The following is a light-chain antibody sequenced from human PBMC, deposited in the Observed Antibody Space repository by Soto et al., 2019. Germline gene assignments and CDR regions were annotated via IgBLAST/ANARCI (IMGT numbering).Light chain of an antibody. Sequence: DIVLTQSPGTLSLSPGERAALSCRASQSVSSSYLAWYQQKPGQAPRLLLYGASTRATDIPDRISGSGSGTDFTLTISRLEPEDFAVYYCQHYGSTPWSFGQGTKVDIK. J-gene: IGKJ1*01. CDR1: QSVSSSY. CDR3: QHYGSTPWS. CDR2: GAS. V-gene: IGKV3-20*01.